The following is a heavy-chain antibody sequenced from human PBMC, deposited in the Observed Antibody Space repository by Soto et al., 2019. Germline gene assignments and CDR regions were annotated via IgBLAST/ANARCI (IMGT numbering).Heavy chain of an antibody. CDR2: INHSGST. CDR3: ARGLSDTAMPRGNWFDP. CDR1: GGSFSGYY. J-gene: IGHJ5*02. V-gene: IGHV4-34*01. Sequence: PSETLSLTCAVYGGSFSGYYWSWIRQPPGKGLEWIGEINHSGSTNYNPSLKSRVTISVDTSKNQFSPKLSSVTAADTAVYYCARGLSDTAMPRGNWFDPWGQGTLVTVSS. D-gene: IGHD5-18*01.